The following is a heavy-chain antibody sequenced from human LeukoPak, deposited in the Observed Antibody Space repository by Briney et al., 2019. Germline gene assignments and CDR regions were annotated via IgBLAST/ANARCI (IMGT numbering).Heavy chain of an antibody. CDR3: ALLWFGELPSDY. Sequence: GGSLRLSCAASGFTFSSYVMHWVRQAPGKGLEWVAVISYDGSNKYYADSVKGRFTISRDNSKNTLYLQMNSLRAEDTAVYYCALLWFGELPSDYWGQGTLVTVSS. J-gene: IGHJ4*02. CDR2: ISYDGSNK. D-gene: IGHD3-10*01. CDR1: GFTFSSYV. V-gene: IGHV3-30-3*01.